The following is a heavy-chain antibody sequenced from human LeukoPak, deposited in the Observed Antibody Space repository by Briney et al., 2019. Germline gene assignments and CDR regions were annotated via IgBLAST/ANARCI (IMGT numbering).Heavy chain of an antibody. Sequence: GGSLRLSCAASGFTVSTNYMSWVRQPPGKGLEWVSIIYSGGSTYYADSVKGRFTISRDNSKNTLYLQVNSLRAEDTALYYCARRGDGGRSFDSWGQGTLVTVSS. CDR1: GFTVSTNY. CDR2: IYSGGST. V-gene: IGHV3-53*01. D-gene: IGHD4-23*01. J-gene: IGHJ4*02. CDR3: ARRGDGGRSFDS.